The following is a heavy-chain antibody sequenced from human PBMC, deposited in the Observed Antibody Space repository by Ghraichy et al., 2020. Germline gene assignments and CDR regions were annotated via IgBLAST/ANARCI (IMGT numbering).Heavy chain of an antibody. D-gene: IGHD6-19*01. CDR1: GFTFRSYS. Sequence: GGSLRLYCASSGFTFRSYSMNWVRQAPGKGLEWVSFISTSGTYTYYADSVKGRFTISRDNAKNSLYLQMNSLRAGDTAVYYCVREKGVAVAGADYWGQGSLVTVSS. J-gene: IGHJ4*02. CDR3: VREKGVAVAGADY. CDR2: ISTSGTYT. V-gene: IGHV3-21*01.